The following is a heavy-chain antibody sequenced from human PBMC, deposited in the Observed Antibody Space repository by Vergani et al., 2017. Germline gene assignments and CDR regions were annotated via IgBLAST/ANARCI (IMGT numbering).Heavy chain of an antibody. D-gene: IGHD2-2*01. CDR2: IYTSGST. CDR3: ARIPPPDVVVPAFYMDV. CDR1: GGSISSGSYY. Sequence: QVQLQESGPGLVKPSQTLSLTCTVSGGSISSGSYYWSWIRQPAGKGLEWIGRIYTSGSTNYNPSLKSRVTMSVDTSKNQFSLKLSSVTAADTAVYYCARIPPPDVVVPAFYMDVWGKGTTVTVSS. J-gene: IGHJ6*03. V-gene: IGHV4-61*02.